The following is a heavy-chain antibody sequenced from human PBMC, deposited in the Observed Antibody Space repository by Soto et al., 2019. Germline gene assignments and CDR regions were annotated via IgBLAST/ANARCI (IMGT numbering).Heavy chain of an antibody. CDR1: GYTFTSYD. CDR2: MNPNSGNT. V-gene: IGHV1-8*01. Sequence: ASVKVSCKASGYTFTSYDINWVRQATGQGLEWIGWMNPNSGNTGYAQKFQGRVTMTRNTSISTAYMELSSLRSEDTAVYYCARDAGYDFWSGYYRIGDAFDIWGQGTMVTVSS. D-gene: IGHD3-3*01. J-gene: IGHJ3*02. CDR3: ARDAGYDFWSGYYRIGDAFDI.